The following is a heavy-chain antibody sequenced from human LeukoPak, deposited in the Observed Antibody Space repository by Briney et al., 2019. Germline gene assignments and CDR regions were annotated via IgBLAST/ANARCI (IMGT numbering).Heavy chain of an antibody. CDR3: ARRRWLQYTQSP. CDR1: GGSFSGYY. CDR2: INHSGST. D-gene: IGHD5-24*01. J-gene: IGHJ5*02. Sequence: SETLSLTCAVYGGSFSGYYWSWIRQPPGKGLEWIGEINHSGSTNYNPSLKSRVTISVDTSKNQFSLKLSSVTAADTAVYYCARRRWLQYTQSPRGQGTLVTVSS. V-gene: IGHV4-34*01.